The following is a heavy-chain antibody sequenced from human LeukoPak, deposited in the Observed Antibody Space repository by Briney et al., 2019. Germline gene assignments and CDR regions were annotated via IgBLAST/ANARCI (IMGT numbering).Heavy chain of an antibody. J-gene: IGHJ4*02. CDR1: GGSFSGYY. Sequence: SETLSLTCAVYGGSFSGYYWSWIRQPPGKGLEWIGEINHSGSTNYNPSLKSRVTISVDTSKNQFSLKLSSVTAADTAVYYCARRQYYYDSSGYYASVKYHFDYWGQGTLVTVSS. V-gene: IGHV4-34*01. CDR2: INHSGST. D-gene: IGHD3-22*01. CDR3: ARRQYYYDSSGYYASVKYHFDY.